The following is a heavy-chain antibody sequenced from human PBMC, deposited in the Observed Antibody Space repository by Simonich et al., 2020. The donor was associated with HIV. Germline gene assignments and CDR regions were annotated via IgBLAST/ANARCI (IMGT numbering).Heavy chain of an antibody. V-gene: IGHV4-34*01. CDR3: ARHFWVGESWGAFDF. CDR1: GGSLSGHY. Sequence: QVQLQQRGAGLLKPSETLSLTCVVYGGSLSGHYWSWIRQPPGKGLEWIGELNHSGTSNYNPSIKSRVTISVDTSKNQFSLKLNSVTAADTAVYYCARHFWVGESWGAFDFWGQGTMVTVSS. D-gene: IGHD3-10*01. J-gene: IGHJ3*01. CDR2: LNHSGTS.